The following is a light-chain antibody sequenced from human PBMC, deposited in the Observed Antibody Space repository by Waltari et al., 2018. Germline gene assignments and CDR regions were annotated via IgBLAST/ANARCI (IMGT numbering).Light chain of an antibody. CDR1: DLGVKY. CDR3: QTWDSNTVL. V-gene: IGLV3-1*01. J-gene: IGLJ3*02. Sequence: YELTQPPSVSVSAGQTVSITCSGDDLGVKYTCWYQQRSGQSPVLVISQDTKRPSGIPERFSCSTSGNTATLTISETQALDEADDYCQTWDSNTVLFGGGTKLTVL. CDR2: QDT.